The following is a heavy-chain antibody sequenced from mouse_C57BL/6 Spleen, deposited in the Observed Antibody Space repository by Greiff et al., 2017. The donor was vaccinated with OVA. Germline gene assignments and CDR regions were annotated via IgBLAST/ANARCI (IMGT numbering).Heavy chain of an antibody. D-gene: IGHD2-1*01. CDR1: GYTFTSYW. CDR3: VYGNCPAMDY. V-gene: IGHV1-5*01. CDR2: IYPGDSDT. J-gene: IGHJ4*01. Sequence: EVKLVESGTVLARPGASVKMSCKTSGYTFTSYWMHWVKQRPGQGLEWIGAIYPGDSDTRYNQKFKGKAKLTAVTSASHAYMELSTLTNEDSADYYCVYGNCPAMDYWGQGTSVTVSS.